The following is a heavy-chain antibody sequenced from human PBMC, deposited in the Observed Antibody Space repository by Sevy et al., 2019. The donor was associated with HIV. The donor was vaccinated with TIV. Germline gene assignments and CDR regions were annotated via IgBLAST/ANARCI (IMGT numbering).Heavy chain of an antibody. D-gene: IGHD5-18*01. CDR3: ARVNKGGYSPWADY. CDR2: ISSSSSYI. V-gene: IGHV3-21*01. J-gene: IGHJ4*02. CDR1: GFTFSSYS. Sequence: GGSLRLSCAASGFTFSSYSMNWVRQAPGKGLEWVSSISSSSSYIYYADSVKGRFTISRDNAKNSLYLQMNSLRAEDTAVYYCARVNKGGYSPWADYWGQGTLVTVSS.